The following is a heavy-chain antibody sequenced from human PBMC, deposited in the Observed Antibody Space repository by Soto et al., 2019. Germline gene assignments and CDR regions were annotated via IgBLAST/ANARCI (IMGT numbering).Heavy chain of an antibody. CDR1: GGTFSSYA. J-gene: IGHJ4*02. D-gene: IGHD5-18*01. V-gene: IGHV1-69*01. Sequence: VKVSCKASGGTFSSYAISWVRQAPGQGLEWMGGIIPIFGTANYAQKFQGRVTITADESTSTAYMELSSLRSEDTAVYYCARVPSENVDTAMVIDYWGQGTLVTVSS. CDR3: ARVPSENVDTAMVIDY. CDR2: IIPIFGTA.